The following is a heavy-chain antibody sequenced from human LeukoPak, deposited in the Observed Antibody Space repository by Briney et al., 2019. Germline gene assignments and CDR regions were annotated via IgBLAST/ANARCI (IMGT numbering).Heavy chain of an antibody. D-gene: IGHD3-10*01. CDR3: AKPPMVRGVITHFDY. Sequence: GGSLRLSCAASGFTFSSYGMSWVRQAPGKGLEWVSAISGSGGSTYYADSVKGRFTISRDNSKNTLYLQMNSLRAEDTAVYYCAKPPMVRGVITHFDYWGQGTLVTVSS. CDR1: GFTFSSYG. V-gene: IGHV3-23*01. CDR2: ISGSGGST. J-gene: IGHJ4*02.